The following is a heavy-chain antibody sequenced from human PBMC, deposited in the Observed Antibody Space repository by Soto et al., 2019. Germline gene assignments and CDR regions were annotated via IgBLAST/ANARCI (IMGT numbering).Heavy chain of an antibody. V-gene: IGHV1-69*01. D-gene: IGHD2-15*01. CDR1: GGTFSSYA. Sequence: QVQLVQSGAEVKKPGSSVKVSCKASGGTFSSYAISCVRQAPGQGLECMGVIIPIFGTANYAQKFQGRVTITADEYTSSAYMELSSMRSEDTAVYYCASSGVVVVAATLPYYYCMDVWGQGTTVTVSS. CDR2: IIPIFGTA. J-gene: IGHJ6*02. CDR3: ASSGVVVVAATLPYYYCMDV.